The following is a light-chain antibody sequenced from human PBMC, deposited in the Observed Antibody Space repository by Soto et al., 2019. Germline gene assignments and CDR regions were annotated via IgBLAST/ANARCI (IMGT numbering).Light chain of an antibody. CDR1: QDIGNF. J-gene: IGKJ5*01. CDR3: QQSYTTSIA. Sequence: DIQMTQSPSSLSAFVGDRVTITCRASQDIGNFLAWYQQKPGKVPKLLIYGASTLQGGVPSRFSGSGTGTDFTLTISSLQPEDFATYYCQQSYTTSIAFGQGTRLEIE. V-gene: IGKV1-39*01. CDR2: GAS.